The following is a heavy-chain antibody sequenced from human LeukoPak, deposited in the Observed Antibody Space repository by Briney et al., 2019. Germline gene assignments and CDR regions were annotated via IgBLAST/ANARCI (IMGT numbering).Heavy chain of an antibody. Sequence: PGGSLRLSCAASGFTFSSYSMNWFRQAPGKGLEWVSYISSSSSSSSIYYADSVKGRFTISRDNAKNSLYLQMNSLRAEDTAVYYCARQVTTTWFDPWGQGTLVTVSS. CDR3: ARQVTTTWFDP. J-gene: IGHJ5*02. D-gene: IGHD4-17*01. CDR1: GFTFSSYS. CDR2: ISSSSSSSSI. V-gene: IGHV3-48*01.